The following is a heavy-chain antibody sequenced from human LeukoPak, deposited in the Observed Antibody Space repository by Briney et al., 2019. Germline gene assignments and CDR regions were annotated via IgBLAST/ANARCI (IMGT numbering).Heavy chain of an antibody. J-gene: IGHJ4*02. CDR2: ISSSGNTI. CDR1: GFTFSSYE. D-gene: IGHD6-19*01. CDR3: ARDSSGWPIFDY. Sequence: GGSLRLSCAASGFTFSSYEMNWVRQAPGKGLEWVSYISSSGNTIYYADSVKGRFTISRDNAKNSLYLQMNSLRAEDTAVYYCARDSSGWPIFDYWGQGTLVTVSS. V-gene: IGHV3-48*03.